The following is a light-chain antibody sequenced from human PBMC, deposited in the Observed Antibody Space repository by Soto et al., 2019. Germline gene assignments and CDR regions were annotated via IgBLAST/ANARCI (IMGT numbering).Light chain of an antibody. CDR1: SSNIGSYA. CDR2: YDD. CDR3: AAWDDSLNGYV. J-gene: IGLJ1*01. V-gene: IGLV1-36*01. Sequence: HSVLTQPPSVSEAPRQRVTISCSGSSSNIGSYAVNWYQQLPGKAPKLLMFYDDVLPSGVSDRFSGSKSGTSASLAISGLQSEDEADYYCAAWDDSLNGYVFGTGTKLTVL.